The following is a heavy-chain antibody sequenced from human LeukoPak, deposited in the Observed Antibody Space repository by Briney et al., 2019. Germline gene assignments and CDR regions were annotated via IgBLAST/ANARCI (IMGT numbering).Heavy chain of an antibody. V-gene: IGHV3-48*03. Sequence: GGSLRLSCSASGFPFSSHEMNWVRQAPGKGLEWVSGISGSAKTRYYADSMKGRFTISRDNAKNSLFLQMNSLRDEDTAVYYCARGLRQPDYWGQGTLVTVSS. CDR3: ARGLRQPDY. CDR1: GFPFSSHE. CDR2: ISGSAKTR. J-gene: IGHJ4*02. D-gene: IGHD4-17*01.